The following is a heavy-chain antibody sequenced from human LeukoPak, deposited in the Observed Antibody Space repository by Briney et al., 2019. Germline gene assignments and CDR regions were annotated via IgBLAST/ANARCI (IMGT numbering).Heavy chain of an antibody. Sequence: ASVKVSCKASGYTFTSYAMHWVRQAPGQRLEWMGWINAGNGNTKYSQKFQGRVTITRDTSASIAYMELSSLRSEDTAVYYCAREGGPRDLLGILTGYPDYDYWGQGTLVTVSS. CDR1: GYTFTSYA. D-gene: IGHD3-9*01. J-gene: IGHJ4*02. CDR2: INAGNGNT. V-gene: IGHV1-3*01. CDR3: AREGGPRDLLGILTGYPDYDY.